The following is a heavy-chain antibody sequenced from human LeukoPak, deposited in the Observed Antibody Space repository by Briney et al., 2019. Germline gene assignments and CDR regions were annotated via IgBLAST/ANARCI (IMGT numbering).Heavy chain of an antibody. CDR3: ARIFLRPHWYFDL. Sequence: SETLSLTCTVSGGSVSSGSYYWSWIRQHPGKGLEWIGYIYYSGSTYYNPSLKSRVTISVDTSKNQFSLKLSSVTAADTAVYYCARIFLRPHWYFDLWGRGTLVTVSS. CDR1: GGSVSSGSYY. J-gene: IGHJ2*01. V-gene: IGHV4-31*03. D-gene: IGHD4-17*01. CDR2: IYYSGST.